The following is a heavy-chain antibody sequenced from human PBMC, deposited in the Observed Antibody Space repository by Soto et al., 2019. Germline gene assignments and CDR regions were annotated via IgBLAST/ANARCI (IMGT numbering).Heavy chain of an antibody. D-gene: IGHD5-12*01. Sequence: LRLSCAASGFTFSTYTMHWVRQAPGKGLEWVAVISYDGSKKYYADSVKGRFTISRDNSKNTLYLHMNSLRAEDTAVYYCARAGMATIRDPTYYFDYWGQGTLVTVSS. V-gene: IGHV3-30-3*01. J-gene: IGHJ4*02. CDR1: GFTFSTYT. CDR2: ISYDGSKK. CDR3: ARAGMATIRDPTYYFDY.